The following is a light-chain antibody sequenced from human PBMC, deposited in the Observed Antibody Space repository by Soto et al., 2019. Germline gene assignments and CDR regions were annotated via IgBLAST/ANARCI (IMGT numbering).Light chain of an antibody. J-gene: IGLJ3*02. CDR2: GVS. CDR1: SSDVGAYNY. Sequence: QSVLTQPPSASGSPGQSVTISCTGTSSDVGAYNYVSWYQQHPGKAPKLMIYGVSKRPSGVPDRFSGSKSGNTASLTVSGLQAEDEADYYCSSYTVNTNWVFGGGTKLTVL. CDR3: SSYTVNTNWV. V-gene: IGLV2-8*01.